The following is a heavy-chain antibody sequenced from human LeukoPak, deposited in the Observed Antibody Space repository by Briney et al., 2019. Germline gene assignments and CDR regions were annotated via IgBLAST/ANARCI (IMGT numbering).Heavy chain of an antibody. D-gene: IGHD1-26*01. V-gene: IGHV4-38-2*02. Sequence: SETLSLTCTVSGYSISSGYYWGWIRPPPGKGLEWIGSIYHSGSTYYNPSLKSRVTISVDTSKNQFSLKLSSVTAADTAVYYCAREQEEVGVFQHWGQGTLVTVSS. J-gene: IGHJ1*01. CDR3: AREQEEVGVFQH. CDR2: IYHSGST. CDR1: GYSISSGYY.